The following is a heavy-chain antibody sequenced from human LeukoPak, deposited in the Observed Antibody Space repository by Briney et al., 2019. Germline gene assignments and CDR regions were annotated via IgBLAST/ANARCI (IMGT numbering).Heavy chain of an antibody. V-gene: IGHV1-69*13. J-gene: IGHJ4*02. CDR3: ARLYCSSTSCQYPFDY. CDR1: GGTFSSYA. Sequence: GASVKVSCKASGGTFSSYAISWVRQAPGQGLEWMGGIIPIFGTANYAQKFQGRVTITADESTSTAYMELSSLRSEDTAVYYCARLYCSSTSCQYPFDYWGQGTLVTVSS. CDR2: IIPIFGTA. D-gene: IGHD2-2*01.